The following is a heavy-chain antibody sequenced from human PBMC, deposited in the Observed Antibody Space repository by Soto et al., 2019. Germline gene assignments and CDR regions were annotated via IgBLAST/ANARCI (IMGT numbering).Heavy chain of an antibody. CDR1: GYTFTSYY. CDR2: INPSGGST. V-gene: IGHV1-46*03. CDR3: ARRSTAAAGTVRPGHFDY. Sequence: ASVKVSCKASGYTFTSYYMHWVRQAPGQGLEWMGIINPSGGSTSYAQKFQGRVTMTRDTSTSTVYMELNSLRSEDTAVYYCARRSTAAAGTVRPGHFDYWGQGTLVTVSS. J-gene: IGHJ4*02. D-gene: IGHD6-13*01.